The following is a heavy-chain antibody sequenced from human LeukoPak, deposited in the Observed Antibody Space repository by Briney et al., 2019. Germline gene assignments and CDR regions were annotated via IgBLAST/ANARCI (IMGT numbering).Heavy chain of an antibody. CDR3: ARDGYNQPVLTY. V-gene: IGHV1-2*02. Sequence: ASVKVSCKASGYTFTGYYMHWVRQAPGQGLEWMGWINPNSGGTNYAQKFQGRVTMTRDTSISTAYMELSRLRSDDTAVYFCARDGYNQPVLTYWGQGTLVTVSS. CDR1: GYTFTGYY. CDR2: INPNSGGT. D-gene: IGHD5-24*01. J-gene: IGHJ4*02.